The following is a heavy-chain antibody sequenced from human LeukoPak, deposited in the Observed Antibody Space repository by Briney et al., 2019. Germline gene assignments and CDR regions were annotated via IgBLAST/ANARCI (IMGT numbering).Heavy chain of an antibody. Sequence: GGSLRLSCAASGFTFSSYEMNWVRQAPGKGLEWVSYISRSGSTIYYADSVKGRFTISRDKAKNSLYLQMDSLRADDTAVYYCAREGARVLAVALDYWGQGTLVTVSS. J-gene: IGHJ4*02. CDR1: GFTFSSYE. CDR3: AREGARVLAVALDY. V-gene: IGHV3-48*03. CDR2: ISRSGSTI. D-gene: IGHD6-19*01.